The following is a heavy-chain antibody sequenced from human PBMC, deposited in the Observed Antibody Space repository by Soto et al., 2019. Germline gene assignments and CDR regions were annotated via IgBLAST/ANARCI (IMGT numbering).Heavy chain of an antibody. CDR1: GFTFSYYW. D-gene: IGHD7-27*01. V-gene: IGHV3-7*03. CDR2: LDQVGSKT. CDR3: ARENWGSYDY. Sequence: EVQLVESGGDLVQPGGSLRLSCAASGFTFSYYWMTWVRQAPGKGLEWVATLDQVGSKTFYVDSVKGRFTISGDNARNSLYLQMHSLRAEDTAVYYCARENWGSYDYWGQGTLVTVSS. J-gene: IGHJ4*02.